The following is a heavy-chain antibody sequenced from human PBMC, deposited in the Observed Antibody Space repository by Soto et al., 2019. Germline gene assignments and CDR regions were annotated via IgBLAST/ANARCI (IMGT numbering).Heavy chain of an antibody. J-gene: IGHJ5*02. CDR3: ARDMSVWFGELLYRPFDP. Sequence: XSVKVSCRASGYTFTSYYRHWVRQAPGQGLEWMGIINPSGGSTSYAQKFQGRVTMTRDTSTSTVYMELSSLRSEDTAVYYCARDMSVWFGELLYRPFDPWRRGPLGTVSS. D-gene: IGHD3-10*01. CDR2: INPSGGST. CDR1: GYTFTSYY. V-gene: IGHV1-46*01.